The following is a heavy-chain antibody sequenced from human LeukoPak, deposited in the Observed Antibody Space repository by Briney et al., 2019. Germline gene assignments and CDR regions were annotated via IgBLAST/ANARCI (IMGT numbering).Heavy chain of an antibody. D-gene: IGHD3-3*01. V-gene: IGHV3-30*04. Sequence: GGSLRLSCAASGFTFSSYAMHWVRQAPGKGLEWVAVISYGGSNKYYADSVKGRFTISRDNSKNTLYLQMNSLRAEDTAVYYCARGILPPLDYWGQGTLVTVSS. J-gene: IGHJ4*02. CDR2: ISYGGSNK. CDR1: GFTFSSYA. CDR3: ARGILPPLDY.